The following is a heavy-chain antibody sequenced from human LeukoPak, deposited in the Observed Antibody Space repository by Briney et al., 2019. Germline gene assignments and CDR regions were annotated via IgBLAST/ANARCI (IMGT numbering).Heavy chain of an antibody. V-gene: IGHV1-18*01. D-gene: IGHD3-22*01. J-gene: IGHJ4*02. CDR2: ISAYNGNT. CDR1: GYTFTSYG. Sequence: ASVEVSCKASGYTFTSYGISWVRQAPGQGLEWMGWISAYNGNTNYAQKLQGRVTMTTDTSTSTAYMELRSLRSDDTAVYYCARDSRHYDSSGYYFYWGQGTLVTVSS. CDR3: ARDSRHYDSSGYYFY.